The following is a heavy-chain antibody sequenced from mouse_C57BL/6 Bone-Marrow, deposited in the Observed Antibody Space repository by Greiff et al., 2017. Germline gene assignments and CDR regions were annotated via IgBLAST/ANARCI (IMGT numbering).Heavy chain of an antibody. CDR3: ARRAIVTPYWYFDV. Sequence: EVHLVESGGGLVQPGGSLKLSCAASGFTFSDYGMAWVRQAPRKGPEWVAFISNLAYSIYYADTVTGRFTLSRENAKNTLYLEMSSLRSEDTAMYYCARRAIVTPYWYFDVWGTGTTVTVSS. CDR2: ISNLAYSI. CDR1: GFTFSDYG. D-gene: IGHD2-5*01. V-gene: IGHV5-15*01. J-gene: IGHJ1*03.